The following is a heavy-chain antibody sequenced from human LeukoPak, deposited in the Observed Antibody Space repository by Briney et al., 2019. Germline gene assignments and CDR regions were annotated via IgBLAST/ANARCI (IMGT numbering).Heavy chain of an antibody. V-gene: IGHV3-21*01. D-gene: IGHD4-17*01. Sequence: GGSLRLSCAASVFTFSSYSMNWVRQAPGKGLEWVSAISSSSSHIYYADSVKGRFTISRDNAKNSLYLQMNSLRAEDTAVYYCARDYLYGDLPFDYWGQGTLVTVSS. J-gene: IGHJ4*02. CDR3: ARDYLYGDLPFDY. CDR1: VFTFSSYS. CDR2: ISSSSSHI.